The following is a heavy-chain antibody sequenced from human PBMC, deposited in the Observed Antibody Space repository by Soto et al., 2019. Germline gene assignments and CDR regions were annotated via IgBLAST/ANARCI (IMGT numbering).Heavy chain of an antibody. D-gene: IGHD3-3*01. CDR1: GFTFRSHG. Sequence: QVQLVESGGGVVQPGTSLRLSCAASGFTFRSHGIHWVRQVPGKGLEWVAAISNDGRSKYYADSVKGRFSISRDNSENTMYLQMNSLRVEDTAMYYCAKQYEFGGLEDYWGQGTLVTVSS. CDR2: ISNDGRSK. J-gene: IGHJ4*02. V-gene: IGHV3-30*18. CDR3: AKQYEFGGLEDY.